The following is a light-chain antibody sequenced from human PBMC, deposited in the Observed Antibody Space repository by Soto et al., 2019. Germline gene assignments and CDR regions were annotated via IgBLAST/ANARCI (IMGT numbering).Light chain of an antibody. V-gene: IGLV8-61*01. CDR3: VLYMGSGFVV. J-gene: IGLJ2*01. CDR1: SGSVSPSYY. Sequence: QTVVTQEPSFSVSLGGTVTLTCGLSSGSVSPSYYPSWYQQTPGQAPRTLIYSTNTRSSGVPDRFSGSILGNKAALTITGAQAEDECDYHFVLYMGSGFVVFGGGTKLTVL. CDR2: STN.